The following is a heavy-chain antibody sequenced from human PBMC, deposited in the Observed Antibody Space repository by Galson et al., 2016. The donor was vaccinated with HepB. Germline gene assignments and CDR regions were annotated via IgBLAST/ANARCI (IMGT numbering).Heavy chain of an antibody. CDR2: SRNKAGGFAT. J-gene: IGHJ4*02. Sequence: SLRLSCAASGFPFSDHYLDWVRQVTGKGLEWLGRSRNKAGGFATHYAASVKGRFTISRDESNNTLYLQMNSLKIEDTAVYYCARVGGASVWGQGTLVTVSS. D-gene: IGHD1-26*01. CDR1: GFPFSDHY. V-gene: IGHV3-72*01. CDR3: ARVGGASV.